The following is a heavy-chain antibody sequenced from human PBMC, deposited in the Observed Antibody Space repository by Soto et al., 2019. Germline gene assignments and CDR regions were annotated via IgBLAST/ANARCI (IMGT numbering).Heavy chain of an antibody. CDR1: GFTFSNAW. CDR2: IKSKTDGGTT. Sequence: EVQLVESGGGLVKPGGSLRLSCAASGFTFSNAWMSWVRQAPGKGLEWVGRIKSKTDGGTTDYAAPVKGRFTISRDDSKNPLYLQMNSLKTEDTAVYYCTGPLYCSSTSCYASEYYFDYWGQGTLVTVSS. J-gene: IGHJ4*02. D-gene: IGHD2-2*01. CDR3: TGPLYCSSTSCYASEYYFDY. V-gene: IGHV3-15*01.